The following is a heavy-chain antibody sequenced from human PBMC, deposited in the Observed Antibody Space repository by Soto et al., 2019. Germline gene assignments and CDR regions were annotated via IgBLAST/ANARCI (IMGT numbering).Heavy chain of an antibody. CDR3: ATPGIAVAEHDAFDI. CDR2: IYSGGST. J-gene: IGHJ3*02. CDR1: GFTVSSNY. Sequence: GGSLRLSCAASGFTVSSNYMSWVRQAPGKGLEWVSVIYSGGSTYYADSVKGRFTISRHNSKNTLYLQMNSLRAEDTAVYYCATPGIAVAEHDAFDIWGQGTMVTVSS. V-gene: IGHV3-53*04. D-gene: IGHD6-19*01.